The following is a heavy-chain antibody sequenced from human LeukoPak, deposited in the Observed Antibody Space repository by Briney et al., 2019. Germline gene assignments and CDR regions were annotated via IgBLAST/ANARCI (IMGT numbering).Heavy chain of an antibody. D-gene: IGHD3-22*01. CDR2: MNPNSGNT. CDR3: ARVYDSSGYDAFDI. CDR1: GYTFTSYD. Sequence: ASVKVSCRGSGYTFTSYDINWVRQATGQGLEWMGWMNPNSGNTGYAQKFQGRVTITRNTSISTAYMELSSLRSEDTAVYYCARVYDSSGYDAFDIWGQGTMVTVSS. J-gene: IGHJ3*02. V-gene: IGHV1-8*03.